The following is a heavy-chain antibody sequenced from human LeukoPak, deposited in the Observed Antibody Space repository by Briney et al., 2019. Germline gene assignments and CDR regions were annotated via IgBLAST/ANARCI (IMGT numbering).Heavy chain of an antibody. CDR2: ISPYNANT. V-gene: IGHV1-18*01. J-gene: IGHJ2*01. D-gene: IGHD2-8*02. Sequence: ASVKVSCKASGYIFTRYGISWVRQAPGQGLGWMGWISPYNANTKYAQKFQGRVTMTTDTSTSTAYMELRSLRSDDTAMYYCSREGEGEDGTGHHNWYFDLWGRGTLVTVSS. CDR3: SREGEGEDGTGHHNWYFDL. CDR1: GYIFTRYG.